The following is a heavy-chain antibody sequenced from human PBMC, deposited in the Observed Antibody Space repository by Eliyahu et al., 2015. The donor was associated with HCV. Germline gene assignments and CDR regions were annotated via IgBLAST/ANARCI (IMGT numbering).Heavy chain of an antibody. V-gene: IGHV4-34*01. Sequence: QVQLQQWGAGLLKPSETLSLTCAVYGGSFSGYYWSWIRQPPGKGLEWIGEINHSGSTNYNPSLKSRVTISVDTSKNQFSLKLSSVTAADTAVYYCAREGASHIAPSYYYYMDVWGKGTTVTVSS. CDR1: GGSFSGYY. CDR3: AREGASHIAPSYYYYMDV. J-gene: IGHJ6*03. CDR2: INHSGST. D-gene: IGHD6-13*01.